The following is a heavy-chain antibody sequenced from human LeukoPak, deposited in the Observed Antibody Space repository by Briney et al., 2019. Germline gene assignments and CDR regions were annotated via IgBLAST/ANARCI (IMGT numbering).Heavy chain of an antibody. D-gene: IGHD5-18*01. Sequence: GGSLRLSCVVSGFTFSNYWMTWVRQAPGKGLEWVANIQQDGSEKYYVDSVKGRFTIFRDNAKNSVYLQMNSLRAEDTAVYYCATFGYSHGYGWGGGYYYYYMDVWGKGTTVTISS. CDR1: GFTFSNYW. J-gene: IGHJ6*03. V-gene: IGHV3-7*01. CDR2: IQQDGSEK. CDR3: ATFGYSHGYGWGGGYYYYYMDV.